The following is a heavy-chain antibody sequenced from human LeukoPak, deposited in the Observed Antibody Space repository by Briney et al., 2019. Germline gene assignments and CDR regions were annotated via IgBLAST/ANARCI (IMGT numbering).Heavy chain of an antibody. J-gene: IGHJ4*02. CDR3: ARVRYGDY. CDR1: GFTFSSYA. V-gene: IGHV3-30*04. Sequence: GRSLRLSCAASGFTFSSYAMHWVRQAPGKGLEWVAVISYDGSNKYYADSVKGRFTISRDNAKNSLYLQMNSLRAEDTAVYYCARVRYGDYWGQGTLVTVSS. CDR2: ISYDGSNK. D-gene: IGHD4-17*01.